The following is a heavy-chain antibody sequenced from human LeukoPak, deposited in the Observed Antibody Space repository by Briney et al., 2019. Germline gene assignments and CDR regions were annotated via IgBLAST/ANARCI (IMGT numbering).Heavy chain of an antibody. D-gene: IGHD3-3*01. CDR1: GFTFSDYF. CDR3: ARDNIGQNYDFWSGYYNMGVILSGWFDP. V-gene: IGHV3-48*01. CDR2: ISSSSSTI. J-gene: IGHJ5*02. Sequence: QAGGSLRLSCAASGFTFSDYFMNWVRQAPGKGLEWVSYISSSSSTIYYADSVKGRFTISRDNAKNSLYLQMNSLRAEDTAVYYCARDNIGQNYDFWSGYYNMGVILSGWFDPWGQGTLVTVSS.